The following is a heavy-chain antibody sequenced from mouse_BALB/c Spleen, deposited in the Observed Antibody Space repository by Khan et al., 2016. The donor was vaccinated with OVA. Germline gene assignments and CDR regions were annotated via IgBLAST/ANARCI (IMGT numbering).Heavy chain of an antibody. D-gene: IGHD2-14*01. Sequence: QIQLVQSGPELKKPGETVRISCKASGYTFTTAGMQWVQKMPGKGLKWIGWINTHSGVPKYVEDFKGRFAFSLETSASSAYLQISNLKDEDTATYFCARSYRYYWHFDVCGAGTTVTVSS. CDR3: ARSYRYYWHFDV. CDR1: GYTFTTAG. J-gene: IGHJ1*01. CDR2: INTHSGVP. V-gene: IGHV9-4*02.